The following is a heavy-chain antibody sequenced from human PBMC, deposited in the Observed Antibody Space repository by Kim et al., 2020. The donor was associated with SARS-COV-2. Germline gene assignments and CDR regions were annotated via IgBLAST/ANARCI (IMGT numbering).Heavy chain of an antibody. Sequence: ASVKVSCKASGYTFTDYFIHWVRQAPGQGPEWMGWIKPNNGYTQYAQKFQGRVTMTTDTSITTVYMDLTSLRSDDTAVYYCARDLQTTANWELDFWGQGSLVTVSS. D-gene: IGHD7-27*01. CDR1: GYTFTDYF. V-gene: IGHV1-2*02. CDR3: ARDLQTTANWELDF. CDR2: IKPNNGYT. J-gene: IGHJ4*02.